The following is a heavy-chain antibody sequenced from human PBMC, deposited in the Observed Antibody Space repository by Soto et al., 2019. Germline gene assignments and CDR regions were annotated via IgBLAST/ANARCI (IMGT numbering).Heavy chain of an antibody. CDR2: IHYSGTT. Sequence: PSETLSLTCTVSGGSISSGGYYWSWIRQHPGEGLEWIGYIHYSGTTYYNPSLKSRVTMSVDTSKNQFSLEVSSVTAADTAVYYCAGDRYTVGWHADPWGQGVLVTVSS. CDR3: AGDRYTVGWHADP. D-gene: IGHD6-19*01. V-gene: IGHV4-31*03. CDR1: GGSISSGGYY. J-gene: IGHJ5*02.